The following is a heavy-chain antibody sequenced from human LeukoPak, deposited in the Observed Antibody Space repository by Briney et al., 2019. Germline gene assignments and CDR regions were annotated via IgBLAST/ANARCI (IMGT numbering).Heavy chain of an antibody. CDR2: INPNSGGT. CDR1: GYTFTGYY. CDR3: ARRRQEFSYGSGHYYYYMDV. J-gene: IGHJ6*03. D-gene: IGHD5-18*01. V-gene: IGHV1-2*02. Sequence: ASVKVSCKASGYTFTGYYMHWVRQAPGQGLEWMGWINPNSGGTNYAQKLQGRVTMTRDTSISTAYMELSRLRSDDTAVYYCARRRQEFSYGSGHYYYYMDVWGKGTTVTVSS.